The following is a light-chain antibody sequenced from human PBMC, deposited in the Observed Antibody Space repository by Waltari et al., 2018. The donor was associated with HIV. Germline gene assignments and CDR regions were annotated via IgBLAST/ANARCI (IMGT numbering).Light chain of an antibody. V-gene: IGKV1-5*03. CDR1: QSIDTW. Sequence: DIQMTQSPSTLSTSVGDRLTITCRASQSIDTWLAWYQQKSGKAPKLLVYKASSLESGVPSRFSGIGSGTEFTLTISSLQPDDIATYYCQHYNTSSPWTFGQGTRVDI. J-gene: IGKJ1*01. CDR3: QHYNTSSPWT. CDR2: KAS.